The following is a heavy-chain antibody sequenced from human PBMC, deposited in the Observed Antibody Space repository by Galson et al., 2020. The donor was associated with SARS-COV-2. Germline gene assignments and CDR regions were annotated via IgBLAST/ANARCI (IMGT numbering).Heavy chain of an antibody. CDR2: INPADFDT. J-gene: IGHJ5*02. D-gene: IGHD1-1*01. Sequence: IINPADFDTIYSPSFQGQVTMSVDKSVNTAYLQWSSLKASDNAMYYCTRRGGTAFKWFDPWGQGTLVTVSS. V-gene: IGHV5-51*01. CDR3: TRRGGTAFKWFDP.